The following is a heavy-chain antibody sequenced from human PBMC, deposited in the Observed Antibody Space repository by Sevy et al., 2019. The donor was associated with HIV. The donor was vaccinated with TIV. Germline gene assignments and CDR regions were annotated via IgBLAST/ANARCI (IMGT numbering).Heavy chain of an antibody. Sequence: SETLSLTCTVSGGSISSGGYYWSWIRQHPGKGLEWIGYIYYSGSTYYNPSLKSRVTISVDTSKNQFSLKLSSVTAADTAVYYCARGGYDFQFGSGMHVWGQGTTVTVSS. J-gene: IGHJ6*02. V-gene: IGHV4-31*03. D-gene: IGHD3-3*01. CDR2: IYYSGST. CDR3: ARGGYDFQFGSGMHV. CDR1: GGSISSGGYY.